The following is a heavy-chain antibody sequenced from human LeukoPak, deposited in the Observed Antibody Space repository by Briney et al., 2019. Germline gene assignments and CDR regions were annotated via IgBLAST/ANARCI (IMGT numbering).Heavy chain of an antibody. CDR1: GFTFNNYA. J-gene: IGHJ4*02. V-gene: IGHV3-23*01. CDR2: ITASGGST. Sequence: QPGGSLRLSCASSGFTFNNYAMTWVRQAPGKGLEWVSSITASGGSTYCTDSVKGRFTISRDNSKNTLYLQMSSLRAEDTAVYYCARDYPTSEIVTIFDYWGQGTLVTVSS. D-gene: IGHD2/OR15-2a*01. CDR3: ARDYPTSEIVTIFDY.